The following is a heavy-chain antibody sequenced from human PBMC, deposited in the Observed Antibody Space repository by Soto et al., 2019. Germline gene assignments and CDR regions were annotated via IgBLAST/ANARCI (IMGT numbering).Heavy chain of an antibody. CDR1: GGSISSGGYS. CDR3: ARGPPLGY. Sequence: SETLSLTCAVSGGSISSGGYSWSWIRQPPGKGLEWIGYIYHSGSTYYSPSLKSRVTISVDRSKNQFSLKLSSVTAADTAVYYCARGPPLGYWGQGTLVTVSS. V-gene: IGHV4-30-2*01. CDR2: IYHSGST. J-gene: IGHJ4*02.